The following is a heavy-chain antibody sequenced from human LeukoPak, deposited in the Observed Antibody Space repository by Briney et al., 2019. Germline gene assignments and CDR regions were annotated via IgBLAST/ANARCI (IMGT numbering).Heavy chain of an antibody. Sequence: SETLSLTCTVSGGSISSSSYYWGWIRQPPGKGLEWIGSIYYSGSTNYNPSLKSRVTISVDKSKNQFSLKLSSVTAADTAVYYCSRSVVWFGEFRDWRYGMDVWGQGTTVTVSS. V-gene: IGHV4-39*07. CDR3: SRSVVWFGEFRDWRYGMDV. CDR2: IYYSGST. J-gene: IGHJ6*02. CDR1: GGSISSSSYY. D-gene: IGHD3-10*01.